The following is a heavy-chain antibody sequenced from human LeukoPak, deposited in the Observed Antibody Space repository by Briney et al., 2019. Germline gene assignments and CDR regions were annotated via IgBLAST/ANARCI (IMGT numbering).Heavy chain of an antibody. Sequence: PGGSLRLSCAASGFTFSSYGMHWVRQAPGKGLEWVAVISYDGSNKYYADSVKGRFTISRDNSKNTLYLQMNSLRAEDTAVYYCAKDSWRGDFWSGYLGYFDYWGQGTLVTVSS. V-gene: IGHV3-30*18. CDR2: ISYDGSNK. D-gene: IGHD3-3*01. CDR3: AKDSWRGDFWSGYLGYFDY. J-gene: IGHJ4*02. CDR1: GFTFSSYG.